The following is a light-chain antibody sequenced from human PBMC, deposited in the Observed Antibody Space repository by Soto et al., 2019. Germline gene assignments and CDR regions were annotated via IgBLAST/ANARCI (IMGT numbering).Light chain of an antibody. CDR3: HVWDSRSVV. V-gene: IGLV3-21*02. CDR1: NIGTKS. CDR2: DDR. Sequence: SYVLTQPPSVSVAPGQPARMTCGGNNIGTKSVHWYRQKPGQAPVLIIYDDRDRPSGIPERFSGSNSGNTATLTISRVEVGDEADYYCHVWDSRSVVFGGGTKLTVL. J-gene: IGLJ2*01.